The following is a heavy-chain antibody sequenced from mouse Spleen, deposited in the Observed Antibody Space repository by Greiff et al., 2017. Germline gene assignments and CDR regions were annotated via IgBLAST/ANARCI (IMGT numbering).Heavy chain of an antibody. D-gene: IGHD2-3*01. J-gene: IGHJ2*01. CDR3: ARRRWDYFDY. CDR2: IDPANGNT. Sequence: EVKLVESGAELVKPGASVKLSCTASGFNIKDTYMHWVKQRPEQGLEWIGRIDPANGNTKYDPKFQGKATITADTSSNTAYLQLSSLTSEDTAVYYCARRRWDYFDYWGQGTTLTVSS. V-gene: IGHV14-3*02. CDR1: GFNIKDTY.